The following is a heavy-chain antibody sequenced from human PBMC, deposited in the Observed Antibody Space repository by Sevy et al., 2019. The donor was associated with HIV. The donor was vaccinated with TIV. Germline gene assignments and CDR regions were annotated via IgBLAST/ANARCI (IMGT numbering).Heavy chain of an antibody. V-gene: IGHV4-61*01. Sequence: SETLSLTCTVSGGSVSSGSYYWSWIRQRPGKGLEWIGYIYYSGSTNYNPSLKSRVTISVDTSKNQFSLKLSSVTAADTAVYYCATVGVGTTGTAYFDYWGQGTLVTVSS. CDR1: GGSVSSGSYY. CDR3: ATVGVGTTGTAYFDY. D-gene: IGHD1-1*01. J-gene: IGHJ4*02. CDR2: IYYSGST.